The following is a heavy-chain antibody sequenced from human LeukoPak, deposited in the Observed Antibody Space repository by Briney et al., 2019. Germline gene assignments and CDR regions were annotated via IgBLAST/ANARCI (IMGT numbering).Heavy chain of an antibody. CDR1: GGSFSGYY. CDR2: INHSGST. D-gene: IGHD3-9*01. CDR3: ARGKLYDILTGPSQYYFDY. Sequence: SETLSITCAVYGGSFSGYYWSWIRQPPGKGLEWIGEINHSGSTNYNPSLKSRVTISVDTSKNQFSLKLSSVTAADTAVYYCARGKLYDILTGPSQYYFDYWGQGTLVTVSS. J-gene: IGHJ4*02. V-gene: IGHV4-34*01.